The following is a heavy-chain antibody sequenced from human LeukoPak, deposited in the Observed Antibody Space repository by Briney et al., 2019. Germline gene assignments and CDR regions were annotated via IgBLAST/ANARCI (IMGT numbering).Heavy chain of an antibody. CDR1: GDSISSGGTY. CDR3: ARVPTYDSSGYDY. V-gene: IGHV4-61*02. Sequence: SETLSLTCTVSGDSISSGGTYWSWVRQPAGKGLEWIGRIYSTGTTNYNPSLKSRVTISVDTSKNQFSLKLNSVTAADTAVYYCARVPTYDSSGYDYWGQGTLVTVSS. J-gene: IGHJ4*02. CDR2: IYSTGTT. D-gene: IGHD3-22*01.